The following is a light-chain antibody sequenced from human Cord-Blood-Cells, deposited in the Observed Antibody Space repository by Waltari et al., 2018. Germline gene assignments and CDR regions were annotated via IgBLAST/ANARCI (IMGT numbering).Light chain of an antibody. J-gene: IGKJ1*01. CDR3: QQYYSTPT. Sequence: DIVMTQSPDSLAASLGERATITCKSRQSVLYSSNNKNYLAWYQQKPGQPPKLLIYWASTRESGVPDRFSGSGSGTDFTLTISSLQAEDVAVYYCQQYYSTPTFGQGTKVEIK. CDR1: QSVLYSSNNKNY. CDR2: WAS. V-gene: IGKV4-1*01.